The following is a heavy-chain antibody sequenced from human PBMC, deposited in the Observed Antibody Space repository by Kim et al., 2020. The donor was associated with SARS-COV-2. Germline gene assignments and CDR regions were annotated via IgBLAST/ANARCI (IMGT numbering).Heavy chain of an antibody. J-gene: IGHJ4*01. V-gene: IGHV3-23*01. CDR1: GFTFDNYA. Sequence: GGSLRLSCTASGFTFDNYAMCWVRQAPGKGLEWVSSVSGSGSKTYYAASVKGRFTISRDHSKNTLYLQMHTLGADDAAGYYCAQDGGGWLFRCRYYFYY. CDR3: AQDGGGWLFRCRYYFYY. CDR2: VSGSGSKT. D-gene: IGHD3-16*01.